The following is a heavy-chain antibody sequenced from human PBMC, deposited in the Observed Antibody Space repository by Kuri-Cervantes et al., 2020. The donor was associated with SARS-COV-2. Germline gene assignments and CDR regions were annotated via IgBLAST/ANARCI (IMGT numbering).Heavy chain of an antibody. V-gene: IGHV3-19*01. CDR3: ARDPGGVFLRGIMILSAHWFDT. Sequence: GESLKISCAASGFTFSNSDMNWVRQAPGKGLEWVSGVSWNGSRTHYADSVKGRFIISRDNSRNFLYQQMNSLRPEDMAVYYCARDPGGVFLRGIMILSAHWFDTWGQGTLVTVSS. CDR1: GFTFSNSD. CDR2: VSWNGSRT. D-gene: IGHD3-9*01. J-gene: IGHJ5*02.